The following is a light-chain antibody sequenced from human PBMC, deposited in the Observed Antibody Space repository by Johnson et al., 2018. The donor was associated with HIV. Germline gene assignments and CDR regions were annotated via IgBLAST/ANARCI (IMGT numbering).Light chain of an antibody. CDR1: SSNIVSNY. CDR3: GAWDSTLSAPYV. V-gene: IGLV1-51*01. J-gene: IGLJ1*01. Sequence: QSVLTQPPSVSAAPGQKVTISCSGSSSNIVSNYVSWYQHLPGTAPKLLIYDNYKRPSGIPDRFSASKSGTSATLGITGLQTGDEADYYCGAWDSTLSAPYVFGTGTKVTVL. CDR2: DNY.